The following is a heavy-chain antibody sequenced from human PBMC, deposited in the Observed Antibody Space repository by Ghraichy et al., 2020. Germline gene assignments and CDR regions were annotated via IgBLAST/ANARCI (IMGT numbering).Heavy chain of an antibody. CDR1: GFTFSNYA. CDR3: AKAPEITAAANY. D-gene: IGHD6-13*01. Sequence: GGSLRLSCAASGFTFSNYAMNWVRLAPGKGLEWVSTISGSGGSTYNADSVRGRFTISRDNSKNTLYLQMNNLRAEDTAVYYCAKAPEITAAANYWGQGTLVTVSS. CDR2: ISGSGGST. V-gene: IGHV3-23*01. J-gene: IGHJ4*02.